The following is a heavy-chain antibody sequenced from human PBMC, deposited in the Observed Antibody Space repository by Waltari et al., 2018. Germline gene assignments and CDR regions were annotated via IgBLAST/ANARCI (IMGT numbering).Heavy chain of an antibody. Sequence: QVQLVESGGGVVQPGRSLRLSCAASGFTFSSYGMHWVRQAPGKGLEWVAVISYDGSNKYYADSVKGRFTISRDNSKNTLYLQMNSLRAEDTAVYYCAKKPAPSSSWYRDYGMDVWGQGTTVTVSS. D-gene: IGHD6-13*01. V-gene: IGHV3-30*18. J-gene: IGHJ6*02. CDR1: GFTFSSYG. CDR3: AKKPAPSSSWYRDYGMDV. CDR2: ISYDGSNK.